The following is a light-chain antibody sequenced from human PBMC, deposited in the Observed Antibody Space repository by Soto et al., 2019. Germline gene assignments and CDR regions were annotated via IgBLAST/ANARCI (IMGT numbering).Light chain of an antibody. J-gene: IGLJ1*01. CDR1: GNDVGAYNY. CDR2: GVV. CDR3: CSYAGGYTYL. V-gene: IGLV2-11*01. Sequence: QSALTQPRSVSGSPGQSVTISCTGTGNDVGAYNYVSWYQQHPGRPPKLLIYGVVRWPSGVPDRFSGSKSGNTASLTISGLQAEDEADYFCCSYAGGYTYLFGTGNKVSVL.